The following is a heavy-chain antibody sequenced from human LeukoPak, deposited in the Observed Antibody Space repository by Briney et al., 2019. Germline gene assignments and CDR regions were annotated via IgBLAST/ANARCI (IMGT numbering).Heavy chain of an antibody. Sequence: PGGSLRLSCAASGFTFSSYAMHWVRQAPGKGLEWVAVISYDGSNKYYADSVKGRFTISRDNSKNTLYLQMNSLRAEDTAVYYCARDRVGQWLVWFDYWGQGTLVTVSS. CDR2: ISYDGSNK. CDR3: ARDRVGQWLVWFDY. V-gene: IGHV3-30-3*01. D-gene: IGHD6-19*01. J-gene: IGHJ4*02. CDR1: GFTFSSYA.